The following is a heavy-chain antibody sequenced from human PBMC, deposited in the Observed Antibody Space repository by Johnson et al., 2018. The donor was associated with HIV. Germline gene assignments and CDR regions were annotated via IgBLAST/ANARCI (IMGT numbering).Heavy chain of an antibody. V-gene: IGHV3-7*03. CDR2: IKQDGSEK. CDR1: GFSFRTYA. CDR3: AREVSLRVGATLPPSYAFDI. D-gene: IGHD1-26*01. J-gene: IGHJ3*02. Sequence: AQLVESGGGVVQPGRSLRLSCEAAGFSFRTYAMHWVRQAGKGLEWVANIKQDGSEKYYVDSVKGRFTISRDNAKNSLYLQVNSLGAEDTALYYCAREVSLRVGATLPPSYAFDIWGKGTLVSVSS.